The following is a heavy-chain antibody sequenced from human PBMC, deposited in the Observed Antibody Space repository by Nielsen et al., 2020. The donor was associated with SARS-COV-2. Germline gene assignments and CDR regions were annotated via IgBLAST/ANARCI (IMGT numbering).Heavy chain of an antibody. J-gene: IGHJ4*02. CDR2: ISSDGSDK. V-gene: IGHV3-30*03. D-gene: IGHD6-19*01. CDR3: ARGSWDD. Sequence: GGSLRLSCADSRFTFRDYGMHWVRQAPGKGLEGVAVISSDGSDKIYTESVKGRFTISRDNSKNTLYLQMNSLRVEDTAVYYCARGSWDDWGQGTLVTVSS. CDR1: RFTFRDYG.